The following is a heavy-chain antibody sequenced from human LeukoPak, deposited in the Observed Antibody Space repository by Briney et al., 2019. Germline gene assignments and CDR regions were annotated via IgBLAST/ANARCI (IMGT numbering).Heavy chain of an antibody. CDR2: IYYSGST. CDR1: GGSISSGDYY. V-gene: IGHV4-30-4*08. D-gene: IGHD6-25*01. CDR3: ARGAAATGDAFDI. J-gene: IGHJ3*02. Sequence: PSETLSLTCTVSGGSISSGDYYWSWIRQPPGKGLEWIGYIYYSGSTYYNPSLRSRVTISVDTSKNQFSLKLSSMTAADTAVYYCARGAAATGDAFDIWGQGTMVTVSS.